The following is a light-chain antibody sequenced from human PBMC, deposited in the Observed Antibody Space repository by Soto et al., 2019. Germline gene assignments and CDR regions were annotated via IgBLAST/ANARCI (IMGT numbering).Light chain of an antibody. V-gene: IGKV1-5*03. CDR3: QQYNTYPNT. Sequence: DIQLTQSPSTLSASVGDRVTFTCRASQSISNWLAWYQQKPGKAPKLLIYTASTLESGVPSRFSGSASGTEFTLTISSLQPDDFATYYCQQYNTYPNTFGQGTKLEIK. J-gene: IGKJ2*01. CDR1: QSISNW. CDR2: TAS.